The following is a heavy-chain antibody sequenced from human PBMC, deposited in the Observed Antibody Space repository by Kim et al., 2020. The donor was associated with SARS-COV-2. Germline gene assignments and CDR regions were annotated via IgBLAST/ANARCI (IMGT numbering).Heavy chain of an antibody. J-gene: IGHJ4*02. CDR1: GYTFTSYA. D-gene: IGHD3-22*01. Sequence: ASVKVSCKASGYTFTSYAMHWMRQAPGQRLEWMGWINAGNGNTKYSQKFQGRVTITRDTSASTAYMELSSLRSEDTAVYYFARGYDSSGYYYVYWGQGTLVTVSS. V-gene: IGHV1-3*01. CDR2: INAGNGNT. CDR3: ARGYDSSGYYYVY.